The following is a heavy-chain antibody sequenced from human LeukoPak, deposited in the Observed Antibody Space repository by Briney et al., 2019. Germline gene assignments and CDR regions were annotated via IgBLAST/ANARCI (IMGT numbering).Heavy chain of an antibody. J-gene: IGHJ3*02. CDR2: IYYSGST. Sequence: PSQTLSLTCTVSGGSISSGGYYWSWIRQHPGKGLEWIGYIYYSGSTYYNPSLKSRVTISVDKSKNQFSLKLSSVTAADTAVYYCARGLAAAGTKAFDIWGQGTMVTVSS. V-gene: IGHV4-31*03. CDR3: ARGLAAAGTKAFDI. D-gene: IGHD6-13*01. CDR1: GGSISSGGYY.